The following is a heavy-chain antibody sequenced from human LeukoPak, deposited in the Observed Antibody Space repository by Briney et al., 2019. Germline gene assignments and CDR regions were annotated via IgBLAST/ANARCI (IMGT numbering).Heavy chain of an antibody. Sequence: GGSLRLSCAASGFTFSSYAMSWVRQAPGKGLEWVSAISGSGGSTYYADSVKGRFTISRDNSKNTLYLQMNSLRAEDTAVYYCAKIFDFWSGYYHYYYGMDVWGQGTTVTVSS. V-gene: IGHV3-23*01. J-gene: IGHJ6*02. CDR2: ISGSGGST. CDR1: GFTFSSYA. CDR3: AKIFDFWSGYYHYYYGMDV. D-gene: IGHD3-3*01.